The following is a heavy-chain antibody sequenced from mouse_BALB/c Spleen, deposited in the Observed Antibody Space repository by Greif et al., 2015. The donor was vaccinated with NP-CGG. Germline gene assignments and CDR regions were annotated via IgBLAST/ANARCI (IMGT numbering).Heavy chain of an antibody. CDR2: ISGGGSYT. CDR1: GFTFSSYG. V-gene: IGHV5-9-2*01. J-gene: IGHJ3*01. CDR3: ARQGDYDPFAY. D-gene: IGHD2-4*01. Sequence: EVMLVESGGGLVKPGGSLKLSCAASGFTFSSYGMSWVRQTPEKRLEWVATISGGGSYTYYPDSVKGRFTISRDNAKNNLYLQMSSLRSEDTALYYCARQGDYDPFAYWGQGTLVTVSA.